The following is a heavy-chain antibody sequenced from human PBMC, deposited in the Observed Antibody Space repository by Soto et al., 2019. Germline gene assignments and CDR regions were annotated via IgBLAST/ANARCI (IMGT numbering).Heavy chain of an antibody. D-gene: IGHD3-22*01. J-gene: IGHJ6*02. CDR3: ATDPYYYDSSGYRAPGRYNGLDV. V-gene: IGHV3-21*01. Sequence: PGGSLRLSCAASGFTFSSYSMNWVRQAPGKGLERVSSISSSSSYIYYADSVKGRFTISRDNAKNSLYQQMNSLRAEHSAVYYCATDPYYYDSSGYRAPGRYNGLDVWGQGTTGTVSS. CDR2: ISSSSSYI. CDR1: GFTFSSYS.